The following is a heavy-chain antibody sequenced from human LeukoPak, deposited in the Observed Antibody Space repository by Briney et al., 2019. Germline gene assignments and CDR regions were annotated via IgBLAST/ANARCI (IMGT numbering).Heavy chain of an antibody. J-gene: IGHJ5*02. CDR3: ARDEGYCSSTSCYRAWFDP. CDR1: GYTFTGYY. V-gene: IGHV1-2*02. CDR2: INPNSGGT. Sequence: ASVKVSCKASGYTFTGYYMHWVRQALGQGLEWMRWINPNSGGTNYAQRFQGRVTMTRDTSISTAYMELSRLRSDDTAVYYCARDEGYCSSTSCYRAWFDPWGQGALVTVSS. D-gene: IGHD2-2*02.